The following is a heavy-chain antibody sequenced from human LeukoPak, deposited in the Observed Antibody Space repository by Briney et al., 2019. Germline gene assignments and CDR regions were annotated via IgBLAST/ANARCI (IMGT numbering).Heavy chain of an antibody. CDR3: ARDSSGYYYWSQGPLPDY. J-gene: IGHJ4*02. Sequence: GGSLRLSCAASGFTFSTYAMHWVRQAPGKGLEWVTLISYDGSNKFYADSVKGRFTISRDNSKNTLYLQMNSLRAEDSAVYYCARDSSGYYYWSQGPLPDYWGQGTLVTVSS. CDR1: GFTFSTYA. D-gene: IGHD3-22*01. V-gene: IGHV3-30-3*01. CDR2: ISYDGSNK.